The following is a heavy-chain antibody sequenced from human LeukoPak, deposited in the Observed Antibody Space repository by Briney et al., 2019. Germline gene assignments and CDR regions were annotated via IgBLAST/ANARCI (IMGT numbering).Heavy chain of an antibody. CDR1: GYSISSGYY. CDR2: IYHSGST. CDR3: ARGRGYCSGGSCYSVYYYYYYMDV. Sequence: SETLSLTCTVSGYSISSGYYWGWIRQPPGKGLEWIGSIYHSGSTYYNPSLKSRVTISVDTSKNQFSLKLSSVTAADTAVYYCARGRGYCSGGSCYSVYYYYYYMDVWGKGTTVTVSS. D-gene: IGHD2-15*01. V-gene: IGHV4-38-2*02. J-gene: IGHJ6*03.